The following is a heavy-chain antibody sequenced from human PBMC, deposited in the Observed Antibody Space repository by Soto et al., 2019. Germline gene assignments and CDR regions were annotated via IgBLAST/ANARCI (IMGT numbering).Heavy chain of an antibody. V-gene: IGHV5-51*01. CDR2: IYPGDSDT. J-gene: IGHJ4*02. CDR1: GYSFTSYW. Sequence: GESLKISCKGSGYSFTSYWIGWVRQMPGKGLEWMGIIYPGDSDTRYSPSFQGQVTISADKSISTAYLQWSSLKASDTAMYYWATHGFFPSSSSLSSFDYWGQGTLVTVSS. D-gene: IGHD6-13*01. CDR3: ATHGFFPSSSSLSSFDY.